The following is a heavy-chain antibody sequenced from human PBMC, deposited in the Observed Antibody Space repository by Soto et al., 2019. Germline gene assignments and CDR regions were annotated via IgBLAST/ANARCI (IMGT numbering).Heavy chain of an antibody. D-gene: IGHD3-3*01. J-gene: IGHJ4*02. CDR2: MYYTGIT. CDR3: ARAINYFWSGFSYYFDN. CDR1: GGSVSSGGHY. V-gene: IGHV4-31*03. Sequence: QVQLQESGPGLVQPSQTLSLTCSVSGGSVSSGGHYWTWIRQHPGKGLEWIGYMYYTGITYHNPSLKYRVILSVDTSKNHFSMKLGSVTAADTAVYYCARAINYFWSGFSYYFDNWGQGTLVTVS.